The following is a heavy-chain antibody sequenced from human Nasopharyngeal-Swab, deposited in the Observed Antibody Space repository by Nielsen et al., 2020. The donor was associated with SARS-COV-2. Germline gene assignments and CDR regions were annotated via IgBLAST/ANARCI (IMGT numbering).Heavy chain of an antibody. Sequence: LRLSCAVSGGSISSGGYYWSWIRQHPGKGLEWIGYIYYSRSTYYNPSLKSRVTISVDTSKNQFSLKLSSVTAADTAVYYCARAPVTTVTTYYFDYWGQGTLVTVSS. CDR1: GGSISSGGYY. CDR2: IYYSRST. V-gene: IGHV4-31*11. CDR3: ARAPVTTVTTYYFDY. J-gene: IGHJ4*02. D-gene: IGHD4-17*01.